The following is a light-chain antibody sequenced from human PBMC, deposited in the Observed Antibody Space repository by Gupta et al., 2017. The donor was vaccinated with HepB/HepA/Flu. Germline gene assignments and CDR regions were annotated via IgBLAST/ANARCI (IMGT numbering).Light chain of an antibody. Sequence: EIVMTQSPATLSVSPGERASLSCRASQSVRSNLAWYQQKPGQAPRLLIYGASTRATGIPARFSGSGSGTEFTLTISSLQSEDFAVYYCQQYNTWPPAFGQGTRLEIK. CDR3: QQYNTWPPA. V-gene: IGKV3-15*01. J-gene: IGKJ5*01. CDR1: QSVRSN. CDR2: GAS.